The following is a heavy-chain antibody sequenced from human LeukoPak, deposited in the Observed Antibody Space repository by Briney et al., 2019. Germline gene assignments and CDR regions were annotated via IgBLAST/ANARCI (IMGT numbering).Heavy chain of an antibody. D-gene: IGHD3-3*01. CDR3: ARQPRNDFWSGYLYYYGMDV. CDR1: GYTFTSYG. V-gene: IGHV1-18*01. Sequence: ASVKVSCKASGYTFTSYGISWVRQAPGQGLEWMGWISAYNGNTNYAQKLQGRVTMTTDTSTSTAYMELSSLRSEDTAVYYCARQPRNDFWSGYLYYYGMDVWGQGTTVTVSS. J-gene: IGHJ6*02. CDR2: ISAYNGNT.